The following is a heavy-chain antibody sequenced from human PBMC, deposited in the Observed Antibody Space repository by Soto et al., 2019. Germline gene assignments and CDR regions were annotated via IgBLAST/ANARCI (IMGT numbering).Heavy chain of an antibody. V-gene: IGHV4-30-4*08. J-gene: IGHJ6*02. CDR3: ASYHDFWSGYAPKSGYGMDV. CDR2: IYYSGST. CDR1: GGSITSSSHF. Sequence: SETLSLTCSASGGSITSSSHFWGWIRQPPGKGLEWIGYIYYSGSTYYNPSLKSRVTISVDTSKNQFSLKLSSVTAADTAVYYCASYHDFWSGYAPKSGYGMDVWGQGTTVTVSS. D-gene: IGHD3-3*01.